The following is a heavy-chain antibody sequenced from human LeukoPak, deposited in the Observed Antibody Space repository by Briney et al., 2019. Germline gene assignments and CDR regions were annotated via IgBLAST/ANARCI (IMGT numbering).Heavy chain of an antibody. Sequence: SETLSLTCAVHGGSFSGYYWSWIRQPPGKGLEWIGEINHSGSTNYNPSLKSRVTISVDTSKNQFSLKLSSVTAADTAVYYCARGAIVVVVAANPFFDYWGQGTLVTVSS. V-gene: IGHV4-34*01. CDR3: ARGAIVVVVAANPFFDY. D-gene: IGHD2-15*01. J-gene: IGHJ4*02. CDR2: INHSGST. CDR1: GGSFSGYY.